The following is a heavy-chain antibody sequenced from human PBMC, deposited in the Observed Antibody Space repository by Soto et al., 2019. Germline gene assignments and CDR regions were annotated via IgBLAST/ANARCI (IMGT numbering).Heavy chain of an antibody. V-gene: IGHV4-34*01. J-gene: IGHJ6*02. CDR1: GGSFSGYY. Sequence: SETLSLTCAVYGGSFSGYYWTWIRQPPGTGLEWIGEINHSGSTNYNPSLKSRVTISLDTSKNQFSLKLSSVTAADTAVYYCARGSSIAGLYYGMDVWGQGTTVTVSS. CDR3: ARGSSIAGLYYGMDV. D-gene: IGHD6-6*01. CDR2: INHSGST.